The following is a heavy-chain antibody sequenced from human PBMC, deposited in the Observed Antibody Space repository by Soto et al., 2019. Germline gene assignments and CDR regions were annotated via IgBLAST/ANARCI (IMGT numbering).Heavy chain of an antibody. CDR2: IIPIFGTA. Sequence: QVQLVQSGAEVKKPGSSVKVSCKASGGTFSSYAISWVRQAPGQGLEWMGGIIPIFGTANYAQKFQGRVTITADESTSTAYMERSSLRSEDTAVYYCARLTLAVAGFYYYGMEVWGQGTTVTVSS. V-gene: IGHV1-69*12. D-gene: IGHD6-19*01. CDR3: ARLTLAVAGFYYYGMEV. CDR1: GGTFSSYA. J-gene: IGHJ6*02.